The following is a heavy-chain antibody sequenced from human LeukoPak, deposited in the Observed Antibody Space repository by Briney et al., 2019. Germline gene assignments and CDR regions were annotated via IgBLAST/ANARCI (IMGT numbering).Heavy chain of an antibody. V-gene: IGHV4-59*01. J-gene: IGHJ4*02. D-gene: IGHD2-21*02. Sequence: PSETLSLTCTVSGGSISGYYWSRIRQSPGKGLEWIGNIYNIGSTNYNPSLKSRVTISVDTSKKQFSLNLTSVTAADTAVYYCATDASDWRQFDSWGQGTLVAVSS. CDR2: IYNIGST. CDR3: ATDASDWRQFDS. CDR1: GGSISGYY.